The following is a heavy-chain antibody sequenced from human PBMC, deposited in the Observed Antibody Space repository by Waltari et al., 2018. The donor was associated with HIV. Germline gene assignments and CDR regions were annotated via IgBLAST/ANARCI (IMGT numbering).Heavy chain of an antibody. Sequence: QVQLVQSGAEVKKPGASVKVSCKASGYTFTSYDINWVRQDPGHGLEWMGWMNPNSGNTGYAQKFQGRVTMTRNTSISTAYMELSSLRSEDTAVYYCARGPYYDSSSYYFDYFDYWGQGTLVTVSS. D-gene: IGHD3-22*01. CDR2: MNPNSGNT. CDR1: GYTFTSYD. V-gene: IGHV1-8*01. CDR3: ARGPYYDSSSYYFDYFDY. J-gene: IGHJ4*02.